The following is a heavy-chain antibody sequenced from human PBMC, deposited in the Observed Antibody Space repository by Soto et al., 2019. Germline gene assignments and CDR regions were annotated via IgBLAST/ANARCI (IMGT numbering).Heavy chain of an antibody. V-gene: IGHV1-18*01. CDR2: ISAYNGNT. J-gene: IGHJ5*02. CDR3: ARASGSSYWFDP. D-gene: IGHD1-26*01. Sequence: QVQLVQSGAEVKKPGASVKVSCKASGYTFTSYGISWVRQAPGQGLEWMGWISAYNGNTNYAEKLQGRVTMTTDTSTGTAYMELRSLRSDATAVYYFARASGSSYWFDPWGQGTLVTVSS. CDR1: GYTFTSYG.